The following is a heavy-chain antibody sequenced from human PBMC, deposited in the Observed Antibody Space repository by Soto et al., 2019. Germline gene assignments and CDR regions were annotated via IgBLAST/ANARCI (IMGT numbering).Heavy chain of an antibody. J-gene: IGHJ6*02. CDR1: GFTFSSYA. Sequence: EVQLLESGGGLVQPGGSPRLSCAASGFTFSSYAMSWVRQAPGKGLEWVSAISGSGGSTYYADSVKGRFTISRDNSKNTLYLQMNSLRAEDTAVYYCAKETSSSWPAYYYYGMDVWGQGTTVTVSS. V-gene: IGHV3-23*01. D-gene: IGHD6-13*01. CDR3: AKETSSSWPAYYYYGMDV. CDR2: ISGSGGST.